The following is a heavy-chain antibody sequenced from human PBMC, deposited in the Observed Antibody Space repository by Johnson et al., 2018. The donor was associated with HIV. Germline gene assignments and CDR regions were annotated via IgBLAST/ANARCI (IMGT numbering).Heavy chain of an antibody. J-gene: IGHJ3*02. CDR2: INQDGREK. CDR3: ARVKMAFDI. CDR1: GFTFDDYG. Sequence: VQLVESGGGVVRPGGSLRLSCAAPGFTFDDYGMSWVRQAPGKGLEWVAHINQDGREKYYADSVKGRFTIYRDNAKNSLYLQMHSLRVEDTAVYYCARVKMAFDIWGQGTMVTVSS. V-gene: IGHV3-7*03.